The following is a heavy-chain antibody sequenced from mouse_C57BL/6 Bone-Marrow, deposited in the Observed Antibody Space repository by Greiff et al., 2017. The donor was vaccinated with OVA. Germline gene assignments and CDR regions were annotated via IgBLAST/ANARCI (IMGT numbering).Heavy chain of an antibody. J-gene: IGHJ1*03. V-gene: IGHV3-6*01. CDR3: AGGNWYFDV. CDR2: ISYDGSN. Sequence: EVKLMESGPGLVKPSQSLSLTCSVTGYSITSGYYWNWIRQFPGNKLEWMGYISYDGSNNYNPSLKNRISITRDTSKNQFFLKLNSVTTEDTATYYCAGGNWYFDVWGTGTTVTVSS. CDR1: GYSITSGYY.